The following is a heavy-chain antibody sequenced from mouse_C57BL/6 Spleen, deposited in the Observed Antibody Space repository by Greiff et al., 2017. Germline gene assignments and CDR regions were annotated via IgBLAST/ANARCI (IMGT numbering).Heavy chain of an antibody. CDR2: INYDGSST. V-gene: IGHV5-16*01. J-gene: IGHJ3*01. CDR1: GFTFSDYY. D-gene: IGHD4-1*01. CDR3: ARDSPGGTLAY. Sequence: EVMLVESEGGLVQPGRSMKLSCTASGFTFSDYYMAWVRQVPEKGLEWVANINYDGSSTYYLDSLKSRFIISRDNAKNILYLQMSSLKSEDTATYYCARDSPGGTLAYWGQGTLVTVSA.